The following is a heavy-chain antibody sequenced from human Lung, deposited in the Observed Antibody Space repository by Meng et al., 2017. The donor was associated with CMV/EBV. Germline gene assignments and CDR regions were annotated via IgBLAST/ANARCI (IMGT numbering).Heavy chain of an antibody. CDR3: ARDFGIVGATSIGGY. Sequence: ESXKISXAASGFTFSRYWMSWVRQAPGKGLEWVANIKQDGSEKYYVDSVKGRFTISRDNAKNSLYLQMNSLRAEDTGVYYCARDFGIVGATSIGGYWGQGTXVTVSS. V-gene: IGHV3-7*01. CDR1: GFTFSRYW. D-gene: IGHD1-26*01. J-gene: IGHJ4*02. CDR2: IKQDGSEK.